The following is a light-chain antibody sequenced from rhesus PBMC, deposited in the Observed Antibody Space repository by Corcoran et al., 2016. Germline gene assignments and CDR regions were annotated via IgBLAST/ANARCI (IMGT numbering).Light chain of an antibody. CDR1: QGVRCW. J-gene: IGKJ3*01. V-gene: IGKV1-22*01. CDR3: QPYSSKPFT. Sequence: DIQMTQSPSSLSAAVGDTATITCRASQGVRCWLAWYQQKPGKAPKHLNNRASRFQSDPSRFRGSGSWTDFTLTLHNLQSEDFSTYHCQPYSSKPFTFEPGTKLDIK. CDR2: RAS.